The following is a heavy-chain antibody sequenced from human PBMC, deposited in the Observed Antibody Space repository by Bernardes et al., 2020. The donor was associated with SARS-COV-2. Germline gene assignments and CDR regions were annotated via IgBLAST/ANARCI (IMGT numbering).Heavy chain of an antibody. Sequence: SVKVSCKASGYTFTSYGISWVRQAPGQGLEWMGWISAYNGNTNYAQKLQGRVTMTTDTSTSTAYMELRSLRSDDTAVYYCASGDKKYYDSSGYYFHWGQGTLVTVSS. CDR2: ISAYNGNT. V-gene: IGHV1-18*01. CDR3: ASGDKKYYDSSGYYFH. J-gene: IGHJ4*02. D-gene: IGHD3-22*01. CDR1: GYTFTSYG.